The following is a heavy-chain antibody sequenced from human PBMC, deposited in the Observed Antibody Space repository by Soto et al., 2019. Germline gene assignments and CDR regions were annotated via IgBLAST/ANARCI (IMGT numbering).Heavy chain of an antibody. CDR3: ASRIDYDSSGSYFDY. CDR1: GGSISSGGYY. CDR2: LYYSGRS. Sequence: QVQLQESGPGLVKPSQTLSLTCTVSGGSISSGGYYWSWIRQHPGKCLEWIGYLYYSGRSLYNPSLKSRFSISVDKSKNQFSLKLSSVSGGDTAVYYCASRIDYDSSGSYFDYWGQGTRVTVSS. D-gene: IGHD3-22*01. V-gene: IGHV4-31*03. J-gene: IGHJ4*02.